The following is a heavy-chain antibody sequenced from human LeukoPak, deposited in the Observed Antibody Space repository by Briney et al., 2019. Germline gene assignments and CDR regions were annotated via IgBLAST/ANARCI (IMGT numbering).Heavy chain of an antibody. V-gene: IGHV1-69*13. CDR3: ARPDEDRGYSYGYNY. CDR1: GGTFSSYA. D-gene: IGHD5-18*01. CDR2: IIPIFGTA. J-gene: IGHJ4*02. Sequence: SVKVSCKASGGTFSSYAISWVRQAPGQGLEWMGGIIPIFGTANYTQKFQGRVTITADESTSTAYMELSSLRSEDTAVYYCARPDEDRGYSYGYNYWGQGTLVTVSS.